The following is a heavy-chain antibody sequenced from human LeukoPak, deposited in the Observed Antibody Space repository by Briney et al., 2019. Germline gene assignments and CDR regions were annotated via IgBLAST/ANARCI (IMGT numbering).Heavy chain of an antibody. D-gene: IGHD4/OR15-4a*01. CDR3: ARRAGAYSHPYDY. V-gene: IGHV3-53*01. CDR2: IYSGGST. Sequence: GGSLRLSCAASGFIVSSNYMTWARQAPGKGLEWVSVIYSGGSTYYADSVKGRFTISRDNSKNTLYLQMNSLRAEDTAVYYCARRAGAYSHPYDYWGQGTLVTVST. J-gene: IGHJ4*02. CDR1: GFIVSSNY.